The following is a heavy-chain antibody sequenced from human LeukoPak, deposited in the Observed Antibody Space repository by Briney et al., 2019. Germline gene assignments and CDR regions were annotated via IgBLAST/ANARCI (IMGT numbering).Heavy chain of an antibody. CDR1: GFTFSSYA. Sequence: GGSLRLSCAASGFTFSSYAVSWVRQAPGKGLEWVSAISGSGGSTYYADSVKGRFTISRDNSKNTLYLQMNSLRAEDTAVYYCAKGPSWYSSGWYDYWGQGTLVTVSS. J-gene: IGHJ4*02. V-gene: IGHV3-23*01. D-gene: IGHD6-19*01. CDR2: ISGSGGST. CDR3: AKGPSWYSSGWYDY.